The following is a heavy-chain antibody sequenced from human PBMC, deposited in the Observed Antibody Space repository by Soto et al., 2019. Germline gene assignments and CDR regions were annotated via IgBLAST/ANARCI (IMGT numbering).Heavy chain of an antibody. J-gene: IGHJ4*02. Sequence: PGGSLRLSCAASGFRFSDNYMSWIRLSPGKGLEWVSYISSTGSNIYYADSVKGRFTISRDNAKNSVHLQMSSLRAEDTAVYYCARDTYSGGATGIEDWGQGTPVTVSS. D-gene: IGHD5-12*01. CDR1: GFRFSDNY. V-gene: IGHV3-11*01. CDR3: ARDTYSGGATGIED. CDR2: ISSTGSNI.